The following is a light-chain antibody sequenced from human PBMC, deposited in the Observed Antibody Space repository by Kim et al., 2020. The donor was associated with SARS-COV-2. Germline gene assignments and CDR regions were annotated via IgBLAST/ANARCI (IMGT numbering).Light chain of an antibody. J-gene: IGLJ7*01. Sequence: GASIKLTCTLSSGQSSYAIAWHQQQPEKGPRYMMKLNSDGSHGKGDGIPDRYSGYSAGVARYLTNSSLQAEDEGDYYCQTWSTEVFGRGTQVTVL. CDR1: SGQSSYA. CDR3: QTWSTEV. V-gene: IGLV4-69*01. CDR2: LNSDGSH.